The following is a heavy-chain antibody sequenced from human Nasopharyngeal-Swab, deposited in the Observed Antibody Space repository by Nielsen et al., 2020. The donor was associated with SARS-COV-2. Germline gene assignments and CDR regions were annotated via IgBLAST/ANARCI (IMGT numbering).Heavy chain of an antibody. D-gene: IGHD2-2*01. Sequence: ASVKVSCKASGYTFTTYTMNWVRQAPGQGLEWMGWISAYNGNTNYAQKFQGRVTMTRDTSTSTVYMELSSLRSEDTAVYYCARQGVVVPAAMEGAGYWGQGTLVTVSS. V-gene: IGHV1-18*01. CDR1: GYTFTTYT. J-gene: IGHJ4*02. CDR2: ISAYNGNT. CDR3: ARQGVVVPAAMEGAGY.